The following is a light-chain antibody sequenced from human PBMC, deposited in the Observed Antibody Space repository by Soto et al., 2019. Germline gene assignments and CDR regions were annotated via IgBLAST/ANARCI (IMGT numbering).Light chain of an antibody. CDR3: QQSYSFPYT. CDR2: AAS. Sequence: DIQMTQSPSSLSASVGDRVVITCRASQTINNYLNWYQQKTGEAPKLLIYAASTLQSGVPSRFSGSESGTDFTLAISSLQPEDFVTYFCQQSYSFPYTFGQGTNLVIK. CDR1: QTINNY. J-gene: IGKJ2*01. V-gene: IGKV1-39*01.